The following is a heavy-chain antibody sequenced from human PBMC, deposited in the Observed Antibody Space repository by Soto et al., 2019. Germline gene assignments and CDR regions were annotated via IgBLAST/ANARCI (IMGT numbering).Heavy chain of an antibody. CDR2: ISYDGSNK. Sequence: VAVISYDGSNKYYADSVKGRFTISRDNSKNTLYLQMNSLRAEDTAVYYCARDQGYCSSTSCYYYYYGMDVWGQGTTVTVSS. CDR3: ARDQGYCSSTSCYYYYYGMDV. J-gene: IGHJ6*02. D-gene: IGHD2-2*01. V-gene: IGHV3-30-3*01.